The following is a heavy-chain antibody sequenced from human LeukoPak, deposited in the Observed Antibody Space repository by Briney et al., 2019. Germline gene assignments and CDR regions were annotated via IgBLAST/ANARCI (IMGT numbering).Heavy chain of an antibody. J-gene: IGHJ4*02. CDR3: AKDSDWDSSGQNFDY. D-gene: IGHD3-22*01. V-gene: IGHV3-30*02. Sequence: QTGGSLRLSCAASGFTFSSYGMHWVRQAPGKGLEWVAFIRYDGSNKYYADSVKGRFTISRDNSKNTLYLQMNSLRAEDTAVYYCAKDSDWDSSGQNFDYWGQGTLVTVSS. CDR1: GFTFSSYG. CDR2: IRYDGSNK.